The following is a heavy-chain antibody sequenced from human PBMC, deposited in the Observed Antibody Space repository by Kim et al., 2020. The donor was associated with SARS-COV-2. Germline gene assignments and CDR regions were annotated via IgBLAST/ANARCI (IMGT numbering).Heavy chain of an antibody. CDR2: IYSGGST. Sequence: GGSLRLSCAASGFTVSSNYMSWVRQAPGKGLEWVSVIYSGGSTYYADSVKGRFTISRDNSKNTLYLQMNSLRAEDTAVYYCAITRDGYNRGDYWGQGTLVTVSS. CDR1: GFTVSSNY. V-gene: IGHV3-66*01. D-gene: IGHD5-12*01. CDR3: AITRDGYNRGDY. J-gene: IGHJ4*02.